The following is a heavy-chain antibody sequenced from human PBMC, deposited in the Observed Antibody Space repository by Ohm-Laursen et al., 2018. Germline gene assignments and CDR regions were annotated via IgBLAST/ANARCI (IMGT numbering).Heavy chain of an antibody. J-gene: IGHJ4*02. CDR3: ARDRAVAGEFDY. CDR2: INPSGGST. V-gene: IGHV1-46*01. Sequence: ASVKVSCKASGYTFTSYYMHWVRQAPGQGLEWMGIINPSGGSTSYAQKFQGRVTMTRDTSTSTVYMELSSLRPEDTAVYYCARDRAVAGEFDYWGQGTLVTVSS. CDR1: GYTFTSYY. D-gene: IGHD6-19*01.